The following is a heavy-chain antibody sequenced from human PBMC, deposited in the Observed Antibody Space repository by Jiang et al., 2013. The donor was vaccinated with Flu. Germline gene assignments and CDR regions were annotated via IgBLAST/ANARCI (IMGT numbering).Heavy chain of an antibody. V-gene: IGHV4-39*07. J-gene: IGHJ4*02. CDR1: GGSISSSSYY. Sequence: GLVKPSQTLSLTCTVSGGSISSSSYYWGWIRQPPGKGLEWIGSIYYSGSTYYNPSLKSRVTISVDTSKNQFSLKLSSVTAADTAVYYCARDWFPRQYDFWSGREEPYWGQGTLVTVSS. CDR3: ARDWFPRQYDFWSGREEPY. D-gene: IGHD3-3*01. CDR2: IYYSGST.